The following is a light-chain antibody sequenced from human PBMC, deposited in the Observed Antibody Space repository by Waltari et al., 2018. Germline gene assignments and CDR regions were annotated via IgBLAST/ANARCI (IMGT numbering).Light chain of an antibody. V-gene: IGKV1-33*01. J-gene: IGKJ4*01. CDR2: DAS. Sequence: DIHMTQSPSSLSAPVGDRVTITCQASQDIKKSLNWFHQKAGKAPKVLIFDASNSQTGAPSRFSGSGSGTDFTFIISSLQPEDMGTYYCQQYHSVPITFGGGTKVEIK. CDR1: QDIKKS. CDR3: QQYHSVPIT.